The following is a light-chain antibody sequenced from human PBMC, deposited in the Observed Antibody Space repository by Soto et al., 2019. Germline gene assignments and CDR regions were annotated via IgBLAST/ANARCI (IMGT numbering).Light chain of an antibody. J-gene: IGKJ1*01. V-gene: IGKV3-20*01. CDR1: QTITSNN. Sequence: EIVMTQSPGTLSLSPGEISTLSCRASQTITSNNLAWYQQKPGQSPRLLIYGASSRATGIPDRFSGSGSGTDFTLTISRLEPEDFAVYYCQQYGSTPRTFGQGTKV. CDR3: QQYGSTPRT. CDR2: GAS.